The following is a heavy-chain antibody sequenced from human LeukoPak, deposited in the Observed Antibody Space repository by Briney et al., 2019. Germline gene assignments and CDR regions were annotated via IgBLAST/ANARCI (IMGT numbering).Heavy chain of an antibody. D-gene: IGHD3-3*02. Sequence: GGSLRLSCAASGFTFSSYGMHWVRQAPGKGLEWVAVISYDGSNKYYAGSVKGRFTISRDNSKNTLYLQMDSLRAEDTAVYYCAKEDHSIWGQGTLVTVSS. CDR2: ISYDGSNK. J-gene: IGHJ4*02. V-gene: IGHV3-30*18. CDR1: GFTFSSYG. CDR3: AKEDHSI.